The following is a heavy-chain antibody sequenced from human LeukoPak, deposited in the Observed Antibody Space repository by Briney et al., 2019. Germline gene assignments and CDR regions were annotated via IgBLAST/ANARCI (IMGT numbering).Heavy chain of an antibody. CDR3: ARESNEVTTHY. CDR1: VYSFTGYY. D-gene: IGHD1-14*01. V-gene: IGHV1-2*02. J-gene: IGHJ4*02. CDR2: INPDSGGA. Sequence: ASVKVSCKASVYSFTGYYMHWVRQAPGQGLEWMGWINPDSGGATYAQNFQGRVTLTRETSISTAYMELTRLRSDDTAVYYCARESNEVTTHYWGQGSLVTVSS.